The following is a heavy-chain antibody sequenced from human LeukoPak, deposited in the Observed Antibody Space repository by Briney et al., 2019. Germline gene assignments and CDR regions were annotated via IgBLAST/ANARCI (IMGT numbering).Heavy chain of an antibody. V-gene: IGHV3-7*04. CDR3: ARENDGSDL. Sequence: PGGSLRLSCAASGFTSSSYWMSWVRQAPGKGLEWVGNIKQDGSQKYYMDSVKGRVTISRDNAKNSVDLQMNSLRAEDTAVYYCARENDGSDLWGQGTMVTVSS. J-gene: IGHJ3*01. CDR1: GFTSSSYW. CDR2: IKQDGSQK.